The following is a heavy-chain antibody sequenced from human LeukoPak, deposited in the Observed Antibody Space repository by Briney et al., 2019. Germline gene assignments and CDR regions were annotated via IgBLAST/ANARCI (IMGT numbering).Heavy chain of an antibody. V-gene: IGHV5-51*01. CDR1: GYSFSSYW. Sequence: GESLKISCKGSGYSFSSYWIGWVRQMPGKGLESMGIIYPGDPDTRYSPSFQGQVTISADKSISTAYLQWSSLKASDTAMYYCARRFPGSGYYYFDYWGQGTLVTVSS. J-gene: IGHJ4*02. CDR2: IYPGDPDT. D-gene: IGHD3-22*01. CDR3: ARRFPGSGYYYFDY.